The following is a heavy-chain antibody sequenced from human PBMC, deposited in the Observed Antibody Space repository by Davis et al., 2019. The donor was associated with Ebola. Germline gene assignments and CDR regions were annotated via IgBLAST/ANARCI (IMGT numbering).Heavy chain of an antibody. CDR3: ASLITIFGVVIRGFDY. Sequence: SETLSLTCTVSGGSVSSGSYYWSWIRQPPGKGLEWIGYIYYSGSTNYNPSLKSRVTISVDTSKNQFSLKLSSVTAADTAVYYCASLITIFGVVIRGFDYWGQGTLVTVSS. CDR1: GGSVSSGSYY. CDR2: IYYSGST. V-gene: IGHV4-61*01. D-gene: IGHD3-3*01. J-gene: IGHJ4*02.